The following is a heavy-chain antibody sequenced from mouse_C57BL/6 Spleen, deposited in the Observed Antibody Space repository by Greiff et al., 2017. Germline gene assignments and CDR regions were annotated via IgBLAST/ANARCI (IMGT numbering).Heavy chain of an antibody. CDR2: IYPGDGDT. V-gene: IGHV1-82*01. CDR1: GYAISSSW. Sequence: QVQLQQSGPELVKPAHSVQISCTASGYAISSSWLNWVKQRPGKGLECIGRIYPGDGDTNYNGKFHGKATLPEDKSSSTAYMQLSSLTAEDSAVYFCARIYGRTHWYFDVWGTGTTVTVSS. D-gene: IGHD1-1*01. J-gene: IGHJ1*03. CDR3: ARIYGRTHWYFDV.